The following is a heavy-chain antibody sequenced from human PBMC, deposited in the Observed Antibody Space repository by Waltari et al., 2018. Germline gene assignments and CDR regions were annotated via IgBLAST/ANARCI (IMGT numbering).Heavy chain of an antibody. CDR3: ARSYQSGSYWDY. V-gene: IGHV1-2*02. CDR1: GYAFTSYY. CDR2: IHPNSGDT. D-gene: IGHD1-26*01. Sequence: QVQLVQSGAEVKKPGASVKVSCKASGYAFTSYYMHWVRQAPGLGLEWVGWIHPNSGDTYYAQKVKGRFTMTRDTSITTAFMDLSRLRSDDTAVYYCARSYQSGSYWDYWGQGTLVTVSS. J-gene: IGHJ4*02.